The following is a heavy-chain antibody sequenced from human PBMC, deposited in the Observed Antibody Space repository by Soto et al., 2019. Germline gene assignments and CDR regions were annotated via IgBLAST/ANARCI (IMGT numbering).Heavy chain of an antibody. J-gene: IGHJ6*02. CDR1: GFTFSSYG. D-gene: IGHD3-3*01. CDR2: ISYDGSNK. CDR3: AKSQSDFWSGYNPIDYYYYYGMDV. V-gene: IGHV3-30*18. Sequence: PGGSLRLSCAASGFTFSSYGMHWFRQAPGKGLEWVAVISYDGSNKYYADSVKGRFTISRDNSKNTLYLQMNSLRAEDTAVYYCAKSQSDFWSGYNPIDYYYYYGMDVWGQGTTVTVSS.